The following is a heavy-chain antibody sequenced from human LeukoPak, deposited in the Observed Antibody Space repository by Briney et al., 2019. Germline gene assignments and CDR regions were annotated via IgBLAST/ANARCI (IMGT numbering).Heavy chain of an antibody. CDR3: TREGYSSSWYDYYYYYMDV. Sequence: WIRQPPGKGLEWVGFIRSKAYGGTTEYAASVKGRFTISRDDSKSIAYLQMNSLKTEDTAVYYCTREGYSSSWYDYYYYYMDVWGKGTTVTVSS. V-gene: IGHV3-49*02. CDR2: IRSKAYGGTT. D-gene: IGHD6-13*01. J-gene: IGHJ6*03.